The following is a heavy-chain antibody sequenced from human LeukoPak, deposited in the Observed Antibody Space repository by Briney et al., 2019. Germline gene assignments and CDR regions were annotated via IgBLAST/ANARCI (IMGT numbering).Heavy chain of an antibody. CDR2: INHSGST. CDR1: GFTFRNYG. D-gene: IGHD6-13*01. J-gene: IGHJ4*02. Sequence: GSLRLSCEVSGFTFRNYGMNWVRQPPGKGLEWIGEINHSGSTNYNPSLKSRVTISVDTSKNQFSLKLSSVTAADTAVYYCARGRGYSSSWYNGYFDYWGQGTLVTVSS. V-gene: IGHV4-34*01. CDR3: ARGRGYSSSWYNGYFDY.